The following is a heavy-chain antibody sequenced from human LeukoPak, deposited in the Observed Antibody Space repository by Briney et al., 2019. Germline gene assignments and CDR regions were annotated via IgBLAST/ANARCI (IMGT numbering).Heavy chain of an antibody. Sequence: ASVKVSCKASGYTFTDYYIHWVRQAPGQGLEWMGWINPNSGGTNYAQKFQGRVTMTRDTSISTIYMELTRLRSDDTAVYYCASSEGYTDAFQIWGQGTMVTVSS. CDR2: INPNSGGT. D-gene: IGHD2-2*02. J-gene: IGHJ3*02. V-gene: IGHV1-2*02. CDR3: ASSEGYTDAFQI. CDR1: GYTFTDYY.